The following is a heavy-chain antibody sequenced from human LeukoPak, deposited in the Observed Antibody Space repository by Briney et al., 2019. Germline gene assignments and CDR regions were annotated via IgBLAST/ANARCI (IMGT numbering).Heavy chain of an antibody. J-gene: IGHJ6*03. V-gene: IGHV3-30*02. CDR2: IRYDGSNK. CDR1: GFTFSSYG. D-gene: IGHD6-13*01. CDR3: AKGPPIVPIAAAALGDYYYMDV. Sequence: PGGSLRLSCAASGFTFSSYGMHWVRQAPGKGLEWVAFIRYDGSNKYYADSVKGRFTISRDNSKNTLYLQMNSLRAEDTAVYYCAKGPPIVPIAAAALGDYYYMDVWGKGTTVTVSS.